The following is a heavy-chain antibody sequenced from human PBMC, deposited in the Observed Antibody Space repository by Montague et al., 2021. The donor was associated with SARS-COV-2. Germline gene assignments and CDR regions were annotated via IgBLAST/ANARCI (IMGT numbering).Heavy chain of an antibody. CDR1: GFTFSSYE. V-gene: IGHV3-48*03. CDR2: ISSSGSTI. D-gene: IGHD3-3*01. Sequence: SLRLSCAASGFTFSSYEMNWVRQAPGKGLEWVSYISSSGSTIYYADSVKGRFTISRDNAKNSLYLQMNSLRAEDTAVYYCARGGTYYDFWSGYYNYYYGIDVWGQGTTVTVSS. CDR3: ARGGTYYDFWSGYYNYYYGIDV. J-gene: IGHJ6*02.